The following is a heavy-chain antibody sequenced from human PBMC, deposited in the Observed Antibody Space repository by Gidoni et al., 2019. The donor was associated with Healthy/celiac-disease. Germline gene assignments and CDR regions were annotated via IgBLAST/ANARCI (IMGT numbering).Heavy chain of an antibody. CDR3: ARQRTVVVPAAMGAPKYYFDY. J-gene: IGHJ4*02. D-gene: IGHD2-2*01. CDR1: GGSISSSSYY. V-gene: IGHV4-39*01. CDR2: IDYRGST. Sequence: QLQLQESGPGLLKPSETLSLTCTGSGGSISSSSYYWGWIRQPPGKGLEWIGSIDYRGSTYYNPSLNSRVTISVDTSKNQFSLKLSSVTAADTAVYYCARQRTVVVPAAMGAPKYYFDYWGQGTLVTVSS.